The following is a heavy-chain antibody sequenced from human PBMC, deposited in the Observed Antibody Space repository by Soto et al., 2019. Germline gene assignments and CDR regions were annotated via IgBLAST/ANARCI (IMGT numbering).Heavy chain of an antibody. Sequence: GGSLRLSCAASGFTFSSYWMHWVRKAPGKGLVWVSRINSDGSSTSYADSVKGRLTISRDNAKNTLYLQMNSLRAEDTAVYYSAREAGTTWFDPWGQGTLVTVSS. CDR3: AREAGTTWFDP. J-gene: IGHJ5*02. D-gene: IGHD1-1*01. V-gene: IGHV3-74*01. CDR2: INSDGSST. CDR1: GFTFSSYW.